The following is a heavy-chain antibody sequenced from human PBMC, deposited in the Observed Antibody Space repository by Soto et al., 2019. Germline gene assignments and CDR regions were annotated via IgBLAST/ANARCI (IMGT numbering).Heavy chain of an antibody. CDR1: GFTFSSYG. CDR3: ARDRRYCTNGVCPYYYYGMDV. D-gene: IGHD2-8*01. J-gene: IGHJ6*02. Sequence: PGGSLRLSCAASGFTFSSYGMHWVRQAPGKGLEWVAVISYDGSNKYYADSVKGRFTISRDNSKNTLYLQMNSLRAEDTAVYYCARDRRYCTNGVCPYYYYGMDVWGQGTTVTVSS. CDR2: ISYDGSNK. V-gene: IGHV3-30*03.